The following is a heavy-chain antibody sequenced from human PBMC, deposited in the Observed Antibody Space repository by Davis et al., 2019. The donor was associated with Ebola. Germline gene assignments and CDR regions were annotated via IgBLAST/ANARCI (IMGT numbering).Heavy chain of an antibody. D-gene: IGHD3-10*01. CDR1: GYTFTGYY. Sequence: ASVKVSCKASGYTFTGYYMHWVRQAPGQGLEWMGWINPNSGGTNYAQKFQGWVTMTRDTSISTAYMELSRLRSDDTAVYYCARIWGSGSYYHPDNWFDPWGQGTLVTVSS. J-gene: IGHJ5*02. CDR3: ARIWGSGSYYHPDNWFDP. V-gene: IGHV1-2*04. CDR2: INPNSGGT.